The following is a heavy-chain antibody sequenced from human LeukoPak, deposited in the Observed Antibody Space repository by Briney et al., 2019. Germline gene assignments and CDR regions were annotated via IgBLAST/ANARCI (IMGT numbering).Heavy chain of an antibody. CDR1: GGSISSYY. Sequence: SETLSLTCTVSGGSISSYYWSWIRQPPGKGLEWIGEINHSGSTNYNPSLKSRVTISVDTSKNQFSLKLSSVTAADTAVYYCARVRGSYDYVWGSYRPSPYYYYYGMDVWGQGTTVTVSS. CDR3: ARVRGSYDYVWGSYRPSPYYYYYGMDV. J-gene: IGHJ6*02. CDR2: INHSGST. V-gene: IGHV4-34*01. D-gene: IGHD3-16*02.